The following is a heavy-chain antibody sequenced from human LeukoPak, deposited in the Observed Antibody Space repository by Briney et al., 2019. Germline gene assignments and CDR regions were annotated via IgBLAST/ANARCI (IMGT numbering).Heavy chain of an antibody. V-gene: IGHV4-39*07. J-gene: IGHJ4*02. CDR3: ARDWDSGGYFDY. Sequence: SETLSLTCTVSGGSISSSSCYWGWIRQPPGKGLEWIGSIYYSGSTYYNPSLKSRVTISVDTSKNQFSLKLSSVTAADTAVYYCARDWDSGGYFDYWGQGTLVTVSS. CDR2: IYYSGST. D-gene: IGHD1-26*01. CDR1: GGSISSSSCY.